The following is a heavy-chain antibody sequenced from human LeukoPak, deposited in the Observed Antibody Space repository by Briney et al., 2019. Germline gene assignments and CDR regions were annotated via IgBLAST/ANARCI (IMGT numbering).Heavy chain of an antibody. J-gene: IGHJ4*02. CDR3: ARDRYSSSWYYFDY. CDR2: IYHSGST. V-gene: IGHV4-4*02. Sequence: PSGTLSLTCAVSGGSISSSNWWSWVRQPPGKGLEWIGEIYHSGSTNYNPSLKSRVTISVDTSKNQFSLKLSSVTAADTAVHYCARDRYSSSWYYFDYWGQGTLVTVSS. D-gene: IGHD6-13*01. CDR1: GGSISSSNW.